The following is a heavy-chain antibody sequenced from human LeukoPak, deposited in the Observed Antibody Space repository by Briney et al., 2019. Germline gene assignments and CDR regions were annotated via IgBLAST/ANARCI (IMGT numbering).Heavy chain of an antibody. D-gene: IGHD4-17*01. CDR1: GFTFTNYA. Sequence: GGSLRLSCAASGFTFTNYAMNWVRQAPGKGLEWVATVSYDGTDTSYADSVKGRFAIFRDNSKNTLYLQMNSLRTEDTAVYYCARDHPYGDFYFDYWGQGTLVTVSS. CDR3: ARDHPYGDFYFDY. V-gene: IGHV3-30*09. J-gene: IGHJ4*02. CDR2: VSYDGTDT.